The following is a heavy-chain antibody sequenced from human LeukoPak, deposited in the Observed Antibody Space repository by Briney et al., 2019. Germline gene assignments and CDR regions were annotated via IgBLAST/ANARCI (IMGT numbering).Heavy chain of an antibody. CDR3: AKDHDYYGLESY. J-gene: IGHJ4*02. Sequence: AGGSLRLSCAASGFTFSSYSMNWVRQAPGKGLEWVSSISSSSSYIYYADSVKGRFTISRDNAKNSLYLQMNSLRAEDTAVYYCAKDHDYYGLESYWGQGTLVTVSS. CDR1: GFTFSSYS. D-gene: IGHD3-10*01. V-gene: IGHV3-21*01. CDR2: ISSSSSYI.